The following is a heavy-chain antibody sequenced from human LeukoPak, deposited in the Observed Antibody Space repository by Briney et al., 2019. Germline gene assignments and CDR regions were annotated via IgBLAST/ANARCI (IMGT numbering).Heavy chain of an antibody. V-gene: IGHV1-2*02. CDR1: GYTFTDYY. D-gene: IGHD3-22*01. Sequence: GASVKVSCKASGYTFTDYYIHWVRHAPGQGPEWMGWLNSESGGAKYAQRFQARVTVTRDTSINTAYMELSRLRSDDTAVYYCARAGVWDYSDTSGYHNAAFDIWGQGTMVTVSS. J-gene: IGHJ3*02. CDR2: LNSESGGA. CDR3: ARAGVWDYSDTSGYHNAAFDI.